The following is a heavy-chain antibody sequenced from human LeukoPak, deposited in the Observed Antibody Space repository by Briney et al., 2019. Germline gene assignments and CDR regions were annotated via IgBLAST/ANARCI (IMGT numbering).Heavy chain of an antibody. J-gene: IGHJ4*02. CDR2: ISSSSSYI. CDR3: AREGIAAAGTGGDY. CDR1: GFTFSSYS. D-gene: IGHD6-13*01. Sequence: PGGSLRLSCAASGFTFSSYSMNWVRQAPGKGLEWVSSISSSSSYIYYADSVKGRFTIPRDNAKNSLYLQMNSLRAEDTAVYYCAREGIAAAGTGGDYWGQGTLVTVSS. V-gene: IGHV3-21*01.